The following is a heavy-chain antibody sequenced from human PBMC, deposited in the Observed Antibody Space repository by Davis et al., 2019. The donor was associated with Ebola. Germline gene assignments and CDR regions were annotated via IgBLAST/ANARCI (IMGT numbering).Heavy chain of an antibody. V-gene: IGHV5-10-1*01. CDR1: GYSFTSYW. CDR3: AKSYSSSYDY. Sequence: GESLKISCKGSGYSFTSYWFSRVRQMPGKGLEWMGKIDPSDSYTNYSPSFQGHVTISADKSISTAYLQWSSLKASDTAMYYCAKSYSSSYDYWGQGTLVTVSS. J-gene: IGHJ4*02. CDR2: IDPSDSYT. D-gene: IGHD6-13*01.